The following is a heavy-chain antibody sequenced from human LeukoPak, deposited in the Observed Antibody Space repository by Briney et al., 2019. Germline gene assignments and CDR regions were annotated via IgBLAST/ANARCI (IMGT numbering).Heavy chain of an antibody. Sequence: GGSLRLSCAASGFTFSSYAMSWVRQAPGKGLEWVLAISGSGGSTYYADSVKGRFTISRDNSKNTLYLQMNSVRAEDTAVYYCAKDPLPRKYYYDSSGSPFDYWGQGTLVTVSS. D-gene: IGHD3-22*01. CDR1: GFTFSSYA. J-gene: IGHJ4*02. CDR3: AKDPLPRKYYYDSSGSPFDY. CDR2: ISGSGGST. V-gene: IGHV3-23*01.